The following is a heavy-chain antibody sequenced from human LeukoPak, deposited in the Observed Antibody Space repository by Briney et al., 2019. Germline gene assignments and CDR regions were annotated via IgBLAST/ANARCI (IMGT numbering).Heavy chain of an antibody. J-gene: IGHJ4*02. Sequence: GGSLRLSCAVSGITLSNYGMSWVRQAPGKGLEWVAGISGSGGGTNYADSVKGRFIISRDNVKNTPYLQMNSLTAEDTAVYFCAKRGVVIRVILVGFHKEAYYFDSWGQGALVTVSS. CDR1: GITLSNYG. CDR2: ISGSGGGT. CDR3: AKRGVVIRVILVGFHKEAYYFDS. V-gene: IGHV3-23*01. D-gene: IGHD3-10*01.